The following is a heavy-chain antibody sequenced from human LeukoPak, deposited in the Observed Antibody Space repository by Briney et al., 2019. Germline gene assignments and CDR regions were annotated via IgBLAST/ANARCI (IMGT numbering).Heavy chain of an antibody. Sequence: ASVKVSCKASGYTFTGYYMHWVRQAPGQGLEWMGWINPNSGGTNYAQKFQGGVTMTRDTSISTAYMELSRLRSDDTAVYYCARGYSSGWYGPPRFFDYWGQGTLVTVSS. CDR2: INPNSGGT. CDR1: GYTFTGYY. J-gene: IGHJ4*02. V-gene: IGHV1-2*02. CDR3: ARGYSSGWYGPPRFFDY. D-gene: IGHD6-19*01.